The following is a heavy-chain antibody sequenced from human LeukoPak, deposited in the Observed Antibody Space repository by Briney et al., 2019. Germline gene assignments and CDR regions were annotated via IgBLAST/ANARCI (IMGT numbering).Heavy chain of an antibody. CDR2: IKSDGSDS. CDR3: ARSASDYYDSSGYYREIDH. J-gene: IGHJ4*02. CDR1: GFIFRGYW. D-gene: IGHD3-22*01. Sequence: PGGSLRLSCAASGFIFRGYWMHWVRQAPGKGLVWVSRIKSDGSDSSYADSVKGRFTISRDNARNTLHLQMNSLRAEDTAVYYCARSASDYYDSSGYYREIDHWGQGTLVTVSS. V-gene: IGHV3-74*01.